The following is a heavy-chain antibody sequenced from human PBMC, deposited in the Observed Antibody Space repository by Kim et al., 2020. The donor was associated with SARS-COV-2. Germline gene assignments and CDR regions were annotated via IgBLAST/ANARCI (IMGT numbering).Heavy chain of an antibody. CDR2: IIPILGIA. CDR3: ASPAVGGNWNFALDY. V-gene: IGHV1-69*04. D-gene: IGHD1-7*01. CDR1: GGTFSSYA. Sequence: SVKVSCKASGGTFSSYAISWVRQAPGQGLEWMGRIIPILGIANYAQKFQGRVTITADKSTSTAYMELSSLRSEDTAVYYCASPAVGGNWNFALDYWGQGTLVTVSS. J-gene: IGHJ4*02.